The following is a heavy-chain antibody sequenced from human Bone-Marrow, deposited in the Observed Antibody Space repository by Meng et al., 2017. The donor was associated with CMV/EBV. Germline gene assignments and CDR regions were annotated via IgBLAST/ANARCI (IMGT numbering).Heavy chain of an antibody. J-gene: IGHJ2*01. CDR2: INPNSGGT. CDR3: ARDPGIPGTNWFLDL. D-gene: IGHD1-7*01. Sequence: ASVKVSCTASGYSFNDYYIHWVRQAPGQGLEWMGWINPNSGGTNYAQKFQGRVTMARDTFISTAYMELNDLKSDDTAVYVCARDPGIPGTNWFLDLWGPGTLVTVSS. V-gene: IGHV1-2*02. CDR1: GYSFNDYY.